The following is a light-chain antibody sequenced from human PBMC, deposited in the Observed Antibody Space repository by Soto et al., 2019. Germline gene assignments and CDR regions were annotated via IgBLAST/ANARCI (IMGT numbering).Light chain of an antibody. CDR2: EVH. J-gene: IGLJ2*01. CDR3: CSYVGSDTYVI. Sequence: QSALTQPASVSGSPGQSITISCVGSASDIGGYDFVSWYRQHPGKAPQLLIYEVHKRPSGVSNRFSGSKSGNTASLTISGLQAEDEAHYYCCSYVGSDTYVIFGGGTKLTVL. V-gene: IGLV2-23*02. CDR1: ASDIGGYDF.